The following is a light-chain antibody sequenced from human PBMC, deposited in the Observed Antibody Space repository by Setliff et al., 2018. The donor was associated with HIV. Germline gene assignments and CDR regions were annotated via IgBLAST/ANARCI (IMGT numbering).Light chain of an antibody. V-gene: IGKV1-5*03. CDR3: QQYYRYPYT. J-gene: IGKJ2*01. CDR2: KAS. Sequence: DIQMTQSPSTLSASVGDRVTTTCRASQSIRGWLAWYQLKPGTSPKVLIYKASNLESGVPSRFSGSGSGTEFTLSISGLQPDDFATYYCQQYYRYPYTFGQGTKVDIK. CDR1: QSIRGW.